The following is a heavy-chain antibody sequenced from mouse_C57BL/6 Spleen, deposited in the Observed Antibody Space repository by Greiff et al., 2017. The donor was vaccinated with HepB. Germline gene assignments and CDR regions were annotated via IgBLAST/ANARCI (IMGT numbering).Heavy chain of an antibody. Sequence: QVQLQQSGPELVKPGASVKISCKASGYSFTSYYIHWVKQRPGQGLEWIGWIYPGSGNTKYNEKFKGKATLTADTSSSTAYMQLSSLTSEDSAVYYCARCDYDYDLFAYWGQGTLVTVSA. CDR2: IYPGSGNT. D-gene: IGHD2-4*01. V-gene: IGHV1-66*01. CDR3: ARCDYDYDLFAY. J-gene: IGHJ3*01. CDR1: GYSFTSYY.